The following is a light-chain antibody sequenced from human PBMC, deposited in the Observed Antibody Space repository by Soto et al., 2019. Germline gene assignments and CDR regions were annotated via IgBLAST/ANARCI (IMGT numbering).Light chain of an antibody. Sequence: QSALTQPASVSGSPGQSITISCTGTSSDVGTYNYVSWYQQHPGKAPKLMIYDVSNWPSGVSDRFSGSKSGNTASLTISGLQAEDEADYYCSSYISSSTSVVFGGGTQLTVL. CDR2: DVS. CDR3: SSYISSSTSVV. J-gene: IGLJ2*01. V-gene: IGLV2-14*01. CDR1: SSDVGTYNY.